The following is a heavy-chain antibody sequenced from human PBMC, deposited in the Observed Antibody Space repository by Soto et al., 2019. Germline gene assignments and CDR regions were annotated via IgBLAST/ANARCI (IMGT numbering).Heavy chain of an antibody. CDR2: ISGSGGST. CDR3: AKAISGYNAPLDH. D-gene: IGHD1-20*01. Sequence: EVQLLEAGGGLVQLGGSLRLSGAASGFTFSSYAMNWVRPAPGKGLEWVSVISGSGGSTYYADSVKGRFTISRDNSKNTLYVQMNSLRAEDTAVYYGAKAISGYNAPLDHWGQGTRFTVSS. CDR1: GFTFSSYA. J-gene: IGHJ4*02. V-gene: IGHV3-23*01.